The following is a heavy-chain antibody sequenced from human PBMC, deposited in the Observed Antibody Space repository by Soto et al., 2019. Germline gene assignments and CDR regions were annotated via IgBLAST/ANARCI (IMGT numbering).Heavy chain of an antibody. CDR3: ARELYYDRSADY. CDR2: TSADNGNT. CDR1: GYTFTSYG. J-gene: IGHJ4*02. V-gene: IGHV1-18*01. D-gene: IGHD3-22*01. Sequence: QVQLVQSGAEVKKPGASVKVSCKASGYTFTSYGISWVRQAPGQGLEWMGWTSADNGNTNYAQKPXGXXTMTTDTSTSTAYMELRSLRSADTAVYYCARELYYDRSADYWGQGTLVTVSS.